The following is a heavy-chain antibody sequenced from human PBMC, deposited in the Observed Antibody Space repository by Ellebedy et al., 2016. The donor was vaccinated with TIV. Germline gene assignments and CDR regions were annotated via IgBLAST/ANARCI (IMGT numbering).Heavy chain of an antibody. CDR1: GYTFTTYG. V-gene: IGHV1-18*04. CDR3: ARVGVVGATFDY. CDR2: ISAYNGDT. J-gene: IGHJ4*02. Sequence: AASVKVSCKASGYTFTTYGISWVRQAPGQGLEWMGWISAYNGDTNYAQKLQGRVTMTTDTSTSTGYMELRSLRSDDTAVYYCARVGVVGATFDYWGQGTLVTVSS. D-gene: IGHD1-26*01.